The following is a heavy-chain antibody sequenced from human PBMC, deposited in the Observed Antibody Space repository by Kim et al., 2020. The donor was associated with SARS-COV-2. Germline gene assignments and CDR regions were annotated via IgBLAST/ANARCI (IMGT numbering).Heavy chain of an antibody. CDR3: ASQASSNWAQYYFDY. Sequence: GGSLRLSCAAPGFTFSNYWMSWVRQAPGKGLEWVANIKKDGSDKYYVDSVKGRFTISRDNAKNSLYLQMNSLRAEDTAVYYCASQASSNWAQYYFDYWGQGTLVTVSS. V-gene: IGHV3-7*03. CDR2: IKKDGSDK. J-gene: IGHJ4*02. CDR1: GFTFSNYW. D-gene: IGHD6-13*01.